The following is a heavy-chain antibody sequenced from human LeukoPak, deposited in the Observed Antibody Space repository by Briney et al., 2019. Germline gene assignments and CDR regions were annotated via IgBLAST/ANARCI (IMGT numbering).Heavy chain of an antibody. Sequence: PGGSLRLSCAASGFTFSSYGMHWVRQAPGKGLEWVAFIRYDGSNKYYADSVKGRFTISRDNSKNTLYLQMNSLRAEDTAVYYCAKEFYSGYDPYYFDYWGQGTLVTVSS. CDR1: GFTFSSYG. J-gene: IGHJ4*02. V-gene: IGHV3-30*02. CDR3: AKEFYSGYDPYYFDY. D-gene: IGHD5-12*01. CDR2: IRYDGSNK.